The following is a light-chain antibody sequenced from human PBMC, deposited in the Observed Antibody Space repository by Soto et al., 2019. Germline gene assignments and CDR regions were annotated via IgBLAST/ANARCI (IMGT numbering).Light chain of an antibody. CDR1: QSFPSNY. J-gene: IGKJ3*01. V-gene: IGKV3-20*01. Sequence: EIVLTQSPGTLSLSPGERATLSCRASQSFPSNYLAWYQQKPGQDPRLLIYGAAGRATGIPDRFSGSGSGTDFTLTISSLEPEDFAVYYCQQFRRSPYTFGPGTKVDI. CDR2: GAA. CDR3: QQFRRSPYT.